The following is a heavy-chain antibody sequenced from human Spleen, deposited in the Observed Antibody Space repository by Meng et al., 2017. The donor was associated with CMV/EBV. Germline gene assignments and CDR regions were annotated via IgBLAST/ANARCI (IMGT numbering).Heavy chain of an antibody. J-gene: IGHJ6*02. V-gene: IGHV3-21*01. CDR2: ITTSGHYI. CDR1: GFSFSSYN. CDR3: AGPIVTGYYYGMDV. D-gene: IGHD2-15*01. Sequence: GGSLRLSCAASGFSFSSYNMNWVRQAPGKGLEWVSSITTSGHYIYYADSVKGRFTISRDDAKNSLYLQMNGLTAEDTAVYYCAGPIVTGYYYGMDVWGQGTTVTVS.